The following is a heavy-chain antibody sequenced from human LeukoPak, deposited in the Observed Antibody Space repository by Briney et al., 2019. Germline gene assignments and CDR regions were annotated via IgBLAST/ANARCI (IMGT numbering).Heavy chain of an antibody. V-gene: IGHV4-39*07. Sequence: SETLSLTCTVSGGSITGGGYYWGWIRQPPGKGLEWIGSIYYSGTTYFNPSLKSRVNISVDTSKDQFSLNLSSVTAADTAVYYCARGGYYDSSGTNQYYYYYYMDVWGKGTTVTISS. J-gene: IGHJ6*03. CDR2: IYYSGTT. CDR1: GGSITGGGYY. D-gene: IGHD3-22*01. CDR3: ARGGYYDSSGTNQYYYYYYMDV.